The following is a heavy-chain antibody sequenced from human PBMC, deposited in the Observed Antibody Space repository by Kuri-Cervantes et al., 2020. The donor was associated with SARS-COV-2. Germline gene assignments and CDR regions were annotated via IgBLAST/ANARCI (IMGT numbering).Heavy chain of an antibody. V-gene: IGHV4-38-2*01. CDR3: ARLEIPLVAAAYAY. CDR2: IYHSGST. D-gene: IGHD6-13*01. J-gene: IGHJ4*02. CDR1: GYSISSGYY. Sequence: GSLRLSCAVSGYSISSGYYWGWIRQPPGKGLEWIGSIYHSGSTYYNPSLKGRVTISVDTSKNQFSLKLSSVTAADTAVYYCARLEIPLVAAAYAYWGQGTLVTVSS.